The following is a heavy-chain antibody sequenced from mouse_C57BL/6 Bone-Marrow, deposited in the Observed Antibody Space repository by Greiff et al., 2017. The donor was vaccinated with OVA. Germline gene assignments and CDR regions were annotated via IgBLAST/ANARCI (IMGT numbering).Heavy chain of an antibody. J-gene: IGHJ2*01. V-gene: IGHV5-6*01. CDR2: ISSGGSYT. CDR3: ARHPPNSDY. Sequence: EVNLVESGGDLVKPGGSLKLSCAASGFTFSSYGMSWVRQTPDKRLEWVATISSGGSYTYYPDSVKGRFTISRDNAKNTLYLQMSSLKSEDTAMYYCARHPPNSDYWGQGTTLTVSS. CDR1: GFTFSSYG.